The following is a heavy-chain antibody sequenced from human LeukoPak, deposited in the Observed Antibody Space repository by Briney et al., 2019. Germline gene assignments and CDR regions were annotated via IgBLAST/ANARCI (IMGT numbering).Heavy chain of an antibody. D-gene: IGHD3-10*01. V-gene: IGHV3-7*03. CDR2: IKQGGREE. Sequence: PGVSLRLSCVASEFIFGDYWMSWVRQAPGKGLEWVANIKQGGREEKYVGSVKGRFAISRDDAKSTLYLQMDSLSGDDTAVYYCARDNGGWFDSWGRGTLVTVSS. CDR3: ARDNGGWFDS. CDR1: EFIFGDYW. J-gene: IGHJ5*01.